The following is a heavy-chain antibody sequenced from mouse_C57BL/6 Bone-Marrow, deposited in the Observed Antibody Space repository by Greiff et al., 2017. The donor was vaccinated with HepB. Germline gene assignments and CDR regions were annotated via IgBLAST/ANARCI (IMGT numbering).Heavy chain of an antibody. CDR1: GYTFTDYY. CDR3: ARWGTVALDY. CDR2: INPNNGGT. D-gene: IGHD1-1*01. J-gene: IGHJ2*01. Sequence: EVQLQQSGPELVKPGASVKISCKASGYTFTDYYMNWVKQSHGKSLEWIGDINPNNGGTSYNQKFKGKATLTVDKSSSTAYMELRSLTSEDPAVYYCARWGTVALDYWGQGTTLTVSS. V-gene: IGHV1-26*01.